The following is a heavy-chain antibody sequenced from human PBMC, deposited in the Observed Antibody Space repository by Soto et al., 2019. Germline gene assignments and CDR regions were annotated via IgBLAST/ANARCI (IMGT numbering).Heavy chain of an antibody. CDR2: ISSSGSTI. D-gene: IGHD6-13*01. V-gene: IGHV3-11*01. CDR1: GFTFSDYY. Sequence: PGGSLRLSCAASGFTFSDYYMSWIRQAPGKWLEWVSYISSSGSTIYYADSVKGRFTISRDNAKNSLYLQMNSLRAEDTAVYYCARAYSSSWYHPGDYWGQGXLVTVYS. CDR3: ARAYSSSWYHPGDY. J-gene: IGHJ4*02.